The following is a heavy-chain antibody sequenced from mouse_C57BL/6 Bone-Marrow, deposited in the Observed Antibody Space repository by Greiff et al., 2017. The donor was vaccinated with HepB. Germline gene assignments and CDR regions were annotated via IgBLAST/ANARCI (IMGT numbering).Heavy chain of an antibody. CDR3: ARRGIYGEFAY. Sequence: VQLQQPGAELVMPGASVKLSCKASGYTFTSYWMHWVKQRPGQGLEWIGEIDPSDSYTNYNQKFKGKSTLTVDKSSSTAYMQLSSLTSEDSAVYYCARRGIYGEFAYWGQGTLVTVSA. D-gene: IGHD1-1*01. V-gene: IGHV1-69*01. J-gene: IGHJ3*01. CDR1: GYTFTSYW. CDR2: IDPSDSYT.